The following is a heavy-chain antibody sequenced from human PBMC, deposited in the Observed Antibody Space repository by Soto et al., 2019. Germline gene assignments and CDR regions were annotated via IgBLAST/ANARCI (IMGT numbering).Heavy chain of an antibody. J-gene: IGHJ4*03. Sequence: SETLSLTCTVSGAITSDFYWSWVRQSPQKGLEWIGYIYYTGHTNYNPSLKSRVTISMDTSMTQISLKLTAMTAADSAVYYCARGLAGTPVLFAFGLGGQGSMVTVSS. D-gene: IGHD2-21*01. V-gene: IGHV4-59*01. CDR3: ARGLAGTPVLFAFGL. CDR1: GAITSDFY. CDR2: IYYTGHT.